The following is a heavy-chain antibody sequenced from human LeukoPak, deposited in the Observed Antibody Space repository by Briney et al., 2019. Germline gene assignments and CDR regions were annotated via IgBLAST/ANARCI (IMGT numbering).Heavy chain of an antibody. Sequence: SETLSLTCTVSGGSISSYYWSWIRQPPGKGLEWIGYIYYSGSTNYNPSLKSRVTISVDMSKNQFSLKLSSVTAADTAVYYCAREYNYYFDYWGQGILVTVSS. CDR3: AREYNYYFDY. V-gene: IGHV4-59*01. J-gene: IGHJ4*02. D-gene: IGHD1-14*01. CDR1: GGSISSYY. CDR2: IYYSGST.